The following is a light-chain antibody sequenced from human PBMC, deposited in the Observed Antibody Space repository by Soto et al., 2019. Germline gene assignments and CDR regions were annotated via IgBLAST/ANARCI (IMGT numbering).Light chain of an antibody. CDR1: SSDVGSYNL. Sequence: QSALTQPASVSGSPGQSITISCSETSSDVGSYNLVSWYQQHPGKAPKLMIYEGSKRPSGVSNRFSGSNSGNTASLTISGLQAEYEADYYCCSYAGSSTFHVVFGGGTKLTVL. J-gene: IGLJ2*01. CDR3: CSYAGSSTFHVV. CDR2: EGS. V-gene: IGLV2-23*03.